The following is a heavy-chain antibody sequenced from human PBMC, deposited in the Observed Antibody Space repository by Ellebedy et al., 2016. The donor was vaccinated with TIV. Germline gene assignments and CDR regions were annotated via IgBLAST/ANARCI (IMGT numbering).Heavy chain of an antibody. CDR1: GFTFSTYN. V-gene: IGHV3-21*06. CDR2: ISSNRRYI. Sequence: GESLKISXTASGFTFSTYNMNWVRQAPGKGLEWVSSISSNRRYIYYRDSIKGRFTISRDDAHNSLYLQMNSLRDEDTAIYYCARAPGRQWPQDYWGQGTLVTVSP. D-gene: IGHD6-19*01. CDR3: ARAPGRQWPQDY. J-gene: IGHJ4*02.